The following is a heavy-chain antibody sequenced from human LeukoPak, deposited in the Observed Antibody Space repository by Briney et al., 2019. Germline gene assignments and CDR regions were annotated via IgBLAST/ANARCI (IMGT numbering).Heavy chain of an antibody. CDR3: AKRTSGSSWYSSDY. V-gene: IGHV3-23*01. J-gene: IGHJ4*02. D-gene: IGHD6-13*01. Sequence: PGGSLRLSCAASGFTFSSCAMSWVRQPPGMGLEWVSGMSGSGGTTYYADSVKGRFTISRDNSKNTLYLQMNSLRAEDTAVYYCAKRTSGSSWYSSDYWGQGTLVTVSS. CDR2: MSGSGGTT. CDR1: GFTFSSCA.